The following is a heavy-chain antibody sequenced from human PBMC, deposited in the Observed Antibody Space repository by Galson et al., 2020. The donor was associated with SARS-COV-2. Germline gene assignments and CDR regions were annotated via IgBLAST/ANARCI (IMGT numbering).Heavy chain of an antibody. D-gene: IGHD3-16*01. CDR1: GFTFSSYG. J-gene: IGHJ3*02. CDR2: ISYDGSNK. Sequence: GGSLRLSCAASGFTFSSYGMHWVRHAPGKGLEWVAAISYDGSNKYYADSVKGRFTISRDNSKNTLYLQMNSLRAEDTAVYYCAKDLFFGAFDIWGQGTMVTVSS. CDR3: AKDLFFGAFDI. V-gene: IGHV3-30*18.